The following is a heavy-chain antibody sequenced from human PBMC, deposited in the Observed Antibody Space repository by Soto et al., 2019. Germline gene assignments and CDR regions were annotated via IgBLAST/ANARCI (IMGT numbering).Heavy chain of an antibody. Sequence: GGSLRLSCAASGFTFSSYGMHWVRQAPGKGLEWVAVIWYDGSNKYYADSVKGRFTISRDNSKNTLYLQMNSLRAEDTAVYYCATPPITMVRGDSYYFDYWGQGTLVTVS. J-gene: IGHJ4*02. CDR3: ATPPITMVRGDSYYFDY. CDR1: GFTFSSYG. CDR2: IWYDGSNK. D-gene: IGHD3-10*01. V-gene: IGHV3-33*01.